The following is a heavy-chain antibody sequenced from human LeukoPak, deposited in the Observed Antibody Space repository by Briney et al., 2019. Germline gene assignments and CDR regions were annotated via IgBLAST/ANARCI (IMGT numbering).Heavy chain of an antibody. CDR3: AREPIYYYDSSGYVDA. V-gene: IGHV3-66*02. CDR2: IYRGGST. D-gene: IGHD3-22*01. Sequence: PGGSLRLSCAASGFTFSSNYMSWVRQAPGKGLEWVSVIYRGGSTYDSDSVKGRFTISRENSKNTLYLQMNSLRAEDTAVYYCAREPIYYYDSSGYVDAWGQGTMVTVSS. CDR1: GFTFSSNY. J-gene: IGHJ3*01.